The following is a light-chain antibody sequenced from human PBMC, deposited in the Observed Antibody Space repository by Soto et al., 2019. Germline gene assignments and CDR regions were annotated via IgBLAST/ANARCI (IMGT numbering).Light chain of an antibody. J-gene: IGKJ2*01. CDR1: QRISSW. Sequence: DIQMTQSPSSVSASVGDRVTITCRASQRISSWLAWYQQKPEKAPKLLIYAASTLQSGVPSRFSGSGSGTDFTLTISSLQPEDFATYYCQQANSFPYTFGQGTKLEIK. CDR2: AAS. CDR3: QQANSFPYT. V-gene: IGKV1-12*01.